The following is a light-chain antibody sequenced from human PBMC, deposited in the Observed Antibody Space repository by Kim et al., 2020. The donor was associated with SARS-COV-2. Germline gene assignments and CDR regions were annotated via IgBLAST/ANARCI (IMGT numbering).Light chain of an antibody. J-gene: IGKJ4*01. Sequence: SASTGDRVTITCRASQDISSYLAWCQQKPGKAPNLLIYTAITLQSGVPLRFSGSGSGTNFTLTISRLQSEDFATYYCHQYYSYPLTFGGGTKLEI. CDR2: TAI. CDR1: QDISSY. CDR3: HQYYSYPLT. V-gene: IGKV1-8*01.